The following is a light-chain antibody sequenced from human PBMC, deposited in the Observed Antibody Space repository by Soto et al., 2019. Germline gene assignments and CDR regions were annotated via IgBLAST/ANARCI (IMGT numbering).Light chain of an antibody. CDR2: EAS. V-gene: IGKV1-5*03. CDR3: QEYSSYSSWT. J-gene: IGKJ1*01. CDR1: QSIFTW. Sequence: DIQMTQSPSTLSASVGDRVTITCRASQSIFTWLAWYQQKPGKAPKLLIYEASTLESGVPARFSGSGSGTEFNLTISSLPPDDLATYSCQEYSSYSSWTFGQGTKVEVK.